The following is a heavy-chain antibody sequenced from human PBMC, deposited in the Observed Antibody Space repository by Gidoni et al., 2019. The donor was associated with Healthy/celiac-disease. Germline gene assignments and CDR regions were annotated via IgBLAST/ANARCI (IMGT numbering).Heavy chain of an antibody. Sequence: EVQLLESAGGLVQPGGSLRLSCAASGFTFRSYAMSWVRQAPGKGLEWVSAISGSGGSTYYADSVKGRFTISRDNSKNTLYLQMNSLRAEDTAVYYCAMGQYSSLFDYWGQGTLVTVSS. CDR3: AMGQYSSLFDY. CDR1: GFTFRSYA. V-gene: IGHV3-23*01. J-gene: IGHJ4*02. D-gene: IGHD6-13*01. CDR2: ISGSGGST.